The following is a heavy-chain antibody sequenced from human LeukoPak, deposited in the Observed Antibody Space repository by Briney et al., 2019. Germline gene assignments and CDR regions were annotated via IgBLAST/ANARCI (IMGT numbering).Heavy chain of an antibody. J-gene: IGHJ4*02. CDR3: ARGIAVAGDFDY. V-gene: IGHV3-21*01. Sequence: GGSLRLSCAASGFTFDDYGMNWVRQAPGKGLEWVSSISSSSSYIYYADSVKGRFTISRDNAKNSLYLQMNSLRAEDTAVYYCARGIAVAGDFDYWGQGTLVTVSS. CDR1: GFTFDDYG. CDR2: ISSSSSYI. D-gene: IGHD6-19*01.